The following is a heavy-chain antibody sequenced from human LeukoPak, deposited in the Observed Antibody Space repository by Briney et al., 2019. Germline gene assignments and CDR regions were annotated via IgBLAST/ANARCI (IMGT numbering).Heavy chain of an antibody. J-gene: IGHJ4*02. Sequence: GGSLRLSCEVSGFTFSDAWMSWIRQAPGKGLEWVSYISSSGSTIYYADSVKGRFTISRDNAKNSLYLQMNSLRAEDTAVYYCARDAPYEYYFDYWGQGTLVTVSS. CDR3: ARDAPYEYYFDY. CDR1: GFTFSDAW. CDR2: ISSSGSTI. V-gene: IGHV3-11*01. D-gene: IGHD5-12*01.